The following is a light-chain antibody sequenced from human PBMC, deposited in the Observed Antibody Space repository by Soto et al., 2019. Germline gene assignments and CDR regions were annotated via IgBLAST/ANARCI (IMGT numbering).Light chain of an antibody. V-gene: IGKV3-20*01. Sequence: EIVLTQSPGTLSLSPGERATLSCRASQSVSSNSLAWYQQKPGQAPRLLIYGESSRATGIPDRFSGSGSETDFTLTISRLEPEDFAVYYCQHYGRSPLTFGGGTKVEIK. CDR2: GES. CDR3: QHYGRSPLT. J-gene: IGKJ4*01. CDR1: QSVSSNS.